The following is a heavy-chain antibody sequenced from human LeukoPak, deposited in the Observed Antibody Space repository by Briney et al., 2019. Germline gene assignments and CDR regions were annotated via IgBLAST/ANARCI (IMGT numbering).Heavy chain of an antibody. CDR3: ARGSVRTTVTTGGDY. J-gene: IGHJ4*02. Sequence: ASVKVSCTASGYTFTGYYMHWVRQAPGQGLEWMGWINPNSGGTNYAQKFQGRVTMTRDTSISTAYMELSRLRSDDTAVYYCARGSVRTTVTTGGDYWGQGTLVTVSS. D-gene: IGHD4-11*01. V-gene: IGHV1-2*02. CDR1: GYTFTGYY. CDR2: INPNSGGT.